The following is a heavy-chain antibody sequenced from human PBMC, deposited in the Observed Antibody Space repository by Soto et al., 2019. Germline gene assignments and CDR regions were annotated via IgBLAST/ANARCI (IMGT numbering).Heavy chain of an antibody. V-gene: IGHV4-39*07. D-gene: IGHD3-22*01. J-gene: IGHJ4*02. CDR3: ARGGYDSSGYCPMAD. CDR2: INHSGST. Sequence: KTSETLSLTCTVSGGSISSGDYYWSWIRQPPGKGLEWIGEINHSGSTNYNPSLKSRVTISVDTSKNQFSLKLSSVTAADTAVYYCARGGYDSSGYCPMADWGQGTLVTVSS. CDR1: GGSISSGDYY.